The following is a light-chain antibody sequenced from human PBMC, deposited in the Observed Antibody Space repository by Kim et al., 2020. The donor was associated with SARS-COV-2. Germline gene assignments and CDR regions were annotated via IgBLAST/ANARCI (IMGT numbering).Light chain of an antibody. Sequence: ASVGDRVTSPCRASQDISNYLAWFQHKPGTAPKLLIYAASALHSEVPSRFSGSGSGTDFTLTISSLQPEDVATFYCQSYNSAPWTFGRGTKVDIK. CDR3: QSYNSAPWT. V-gene: IGKV1-27*01. CDR2: AAS. CDR1: QDISNY. J-gene: IGKJ1*01.